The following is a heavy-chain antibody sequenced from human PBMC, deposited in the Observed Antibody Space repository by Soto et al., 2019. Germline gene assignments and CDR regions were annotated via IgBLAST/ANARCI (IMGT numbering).Heavy chain of an antibody. D-gene: IGHD4-17*01. CDR3: AKSAPMDAGDKYYYDF. CDR2: IIPFFGTA. V-gene: IGHV1-69*13. CDR1: GGTCSTFG. Sequence: ASVKVSCKASGGTCSTFGISWVRQAPGQGLEWMGGIIPFFGTARYSQKLEDRITITADESTNTVYMDLRSLTSEDTAIYYCAKSAPMDAGDKYYYDFWGQGALVTVSS. J-gene: IGHJ4*02.